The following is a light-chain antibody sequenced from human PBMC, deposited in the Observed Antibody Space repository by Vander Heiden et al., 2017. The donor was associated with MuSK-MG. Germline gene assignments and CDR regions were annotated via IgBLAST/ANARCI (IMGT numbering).Light chain of an antibody. Sequence: DIVMTQSPLSLPVTPGEPASISCRSSQSLLHSNGYNYLDWYLQKPGQSPQLLIYLGSNRASGVPDRFRGSGSGTDFTLKISRVEAEDVGVYYCSRALQTGVTFGGGTKVEIK. J-gene: IGKJ4*01. CDR3: SRALQTGVT. CDR2: LGS. CDR1: QSLLHSNGYNY. V-gene: IGKV2-28*01.